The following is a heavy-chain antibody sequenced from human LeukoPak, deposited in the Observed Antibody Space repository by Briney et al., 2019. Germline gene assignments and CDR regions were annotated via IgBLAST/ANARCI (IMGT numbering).Heavy chain of an antibody. V-gene: IGHV3-7*01. CDR1: QFTISYYW. Sequence: PGGSLRLSCTASQFTISYYWMCWVRQGPGKGLEWVANIKQDESEKYYVDSVKGRFTISRDNGKKSVYLQMNSLRADDTAVYYCARVAGVIGIFRIEYWGAGTLVTVSS. CDR3: ARVAGVIGIFRIEY. D-gene: IGHD3-3*02. CDR2: IKQDESEK. J-gene: IGHJ4*02.